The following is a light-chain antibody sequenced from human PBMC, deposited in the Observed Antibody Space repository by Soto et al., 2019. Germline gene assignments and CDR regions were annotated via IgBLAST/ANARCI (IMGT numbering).Light chain of an antibody. Sequence: EIVMTQSPATLSVSPGERATLSCRASQSVSSNLAWYQQKPGQAPRLLIYGASTRATGIPARFSGSGSGTVFTLPLSSLQPEHFAVYYCQQYNNWPPLTFGQGTRLEIK. CDR2: GAS. CDR3: QQYNNWPPLT. J-gene: IGKJ5*01. V-gene: IGKV3-15*01. CDR1: QSVSSN.